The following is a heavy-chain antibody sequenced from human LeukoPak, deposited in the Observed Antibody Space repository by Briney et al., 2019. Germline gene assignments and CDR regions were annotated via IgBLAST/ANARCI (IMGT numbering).Heavy chain of an antibody. D-gene: IGHD3-22*01. CDR2: LSSDGRST. V-gene: IGHV3-74*01. CDR1: GFTVSTYW. J-gene: IGHJ4*02. Sequence: SGGSLRFSCDVSGFTVSTYWMHWVRQGPGKGLEWVARLSSDGRSTNYADFVKGRATISRDNAKNTLFLEMSGLRADDTAVYYCARSYNYRFDYWGQGTLVVVSS. CDR3: ARSYNYRFDY.